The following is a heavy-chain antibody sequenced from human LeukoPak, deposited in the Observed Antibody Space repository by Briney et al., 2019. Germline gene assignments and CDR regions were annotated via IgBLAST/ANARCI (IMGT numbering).Heavy chain of an antibody. CDR1: GFTFSSYW. CDR3: ARRYSSSHLDY. CDR2: INSDGSST. V-gene: IGHV3-74*01. Sequence: GGSLRLSCAASGFTFSSYWMHWVRQAPGKWLVWVSRINSDGSSTSYADSVKGRFTISRDNAKNTLYLQMNSLRAEDTAVYYCARRYSSSHLDYWGQGTLVTVSS. D-gene: IGHD6-6*01. J-gene: IGHJ4*02.